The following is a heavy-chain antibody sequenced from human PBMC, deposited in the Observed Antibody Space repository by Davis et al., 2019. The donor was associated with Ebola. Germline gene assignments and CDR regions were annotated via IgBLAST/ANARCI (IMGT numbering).Heavy chain of an antibody. CDR1: GYTFTGYY. J-gene: IGHJ3*02. V-gene: IGHV1-2*06. D-gene: IGHD6-19*01. Sequence: AASVKVSCKASGYTFTGYYMHWVRQAPGQGLEWMGRINPNSGGTNYAQKFQGRVTMTRDTSISTAYMELSRLRSEDTAVYYCARGTGNVWLVTAFDIWGQGTMVTVSS. CDR2: INPNSGGT. CDR3: ARGTGNVWLVTAFDI.